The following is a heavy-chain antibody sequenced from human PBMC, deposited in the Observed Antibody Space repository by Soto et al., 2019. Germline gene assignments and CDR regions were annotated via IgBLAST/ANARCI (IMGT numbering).Heavy chain of an antibody. Sequence: SETLSLTCTVSGGSISSYYWSWIRQPPGKGLEWIGYIYYSGSTNYNPSLKSRVTISVDTSKNQFSLKLSSVTAVDTAVYYCARDVGPYVVGRFDPWGQGTLVTVSS. D-gene: IGHD2-15*01. V-gene: IGHV4-59*01. CDR1: GGSISSYY. J-gene: IGHJ5*02. CDR3: ARDVGPYVVGRFDP. CDR2: IYYSGST.